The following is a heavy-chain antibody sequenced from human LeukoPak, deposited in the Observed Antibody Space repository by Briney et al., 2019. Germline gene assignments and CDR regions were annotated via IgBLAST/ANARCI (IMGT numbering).Heavy chain of an antibody. CDR2: INPSGGGT. J-gene: IGHJ6*04. D-gene: IGHD3-10*01. CDR3: ARIGGITMVRGVQGDYYGMDV. V-gene: IGHV1-46*01. CDR1: GYTFTSYY. Sequence: ASVKVSCKASGYTFTSYYMHWVRQAPGQGLEWMGIINPSGGGTSYAQKFQGRVTMTRDTSTSTVYMELSSLRSEDTAVYYCARIGGITMVRGVQGDYYGMDVWGKGTTVTVSS.